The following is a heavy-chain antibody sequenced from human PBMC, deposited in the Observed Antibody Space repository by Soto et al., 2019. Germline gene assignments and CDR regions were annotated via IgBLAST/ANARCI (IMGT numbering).Heavy chain of an antibody. CDR3: AKDWGSSGWYNWFDP. D-gene: IGHD6-13*01. V-gene: IGHV3-30*18. CDR2: ISHDGGAT. Sequence: QVQLVESGGGVVQSGRSLRLSCAASGFTFSTSGMHWIRQAPGKGLEWVAMISHDGGATSYVDSVKGRFTISRDTDKNTLHLQMDSLRPEDTATYYCAKDWGSSGWYNWFDPWGQGTLVTVSS. J-gene: IGHJ5*02. CDR1: GFTFSTSG.